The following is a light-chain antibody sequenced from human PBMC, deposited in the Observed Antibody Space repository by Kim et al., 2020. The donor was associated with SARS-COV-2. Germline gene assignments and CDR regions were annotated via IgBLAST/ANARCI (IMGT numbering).Light chain of an antibody. J-gene: IGKJ1*01. Sequence: ADVGDLVTITVRASQAMRNHVIWYQQKAGDVPKVLIHAASAVHSGVTSRFSGRGSGTDFTLTISSLQPEDVATSYSPQYASAFWTLGQGTKV. CDR2: AAS. CDR3: PQYASAFWT. V-gene: IGKV1-27*01. CDR1: QAMRNH.